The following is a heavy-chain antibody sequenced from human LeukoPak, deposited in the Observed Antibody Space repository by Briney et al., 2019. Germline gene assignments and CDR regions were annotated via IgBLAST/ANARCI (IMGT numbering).Heavy chain of an antibody. CDR2: MYPGDSDT. CDR1: GYSFTNYW. V-gene: IGHV5-51*01. Sequence: GASLKISCKGSGYSFTNYWIGWVRQMPGKGLEWMGIMYPGDSDTRYSPSFQGQITISADKSISTTYLQWSSLNASDTAIYYCAASTYGSGSYVAFDSWGQGTLVSVSS. J-gene: IGHJ4*02. D-gene: IGHD3-10*01. CDR3: AASTYGSGSYVAFDS.